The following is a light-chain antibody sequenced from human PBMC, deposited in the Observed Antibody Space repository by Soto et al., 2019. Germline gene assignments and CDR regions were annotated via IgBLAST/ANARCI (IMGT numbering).Light chain of an antibody. Sequence: DIHMTQSPSTLSASVGDRVTITCRASQSISIWLAWYQQKPGKAPNLLIYKTSSLETGVPSRFSGSGSGTEFTLTISSLQADDFATYYCQHWHDYSWTFGQGTKVEVK. CDR2: KTS. J-gene: IGKJ1*01. CDR1: QSISIW. V-gene: IGKV1-5*03. CDR3: QHWHDYSWT.